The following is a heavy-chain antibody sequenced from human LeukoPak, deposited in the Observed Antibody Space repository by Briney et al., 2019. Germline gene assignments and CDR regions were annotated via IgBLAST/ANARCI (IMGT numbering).Heavy chain of an antibody. CDR2: IIPIVGTA. Sequence: ASLKVSCKASGCTFSSNAINWVRQAPGQALEWMGGIIPIVGTANYAQKFQGKVTITADESTSTAYMELSSLRSEDTAVYYCARDSGSYYYYGMDVWGQGTTVIVSS. J-gene: IGHJ6*02. CDR3: ARDSGSYYYYGMDV. V-gene: IGHV1-69*13. CDR1: GCTFSSNA.